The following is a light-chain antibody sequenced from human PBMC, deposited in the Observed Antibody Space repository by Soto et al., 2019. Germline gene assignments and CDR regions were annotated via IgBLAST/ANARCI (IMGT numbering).Light chain of an antibody. Sequence: EIVMTQSPATLSVSPGERATLSCRASQSVSSNLAWYQQKPGQAPRLLIYGASTRAAGVPDRFSGSGSATDFTLTISRLEPEDFAIYYCQKYGSSPPITFGQGTRLEI. V-gene: IGKV3-20*01. J-gene: IGKJ5*01. CDR3: QKYGSSPPIT. CDR2: GAS. CDR1: QSVSSN.